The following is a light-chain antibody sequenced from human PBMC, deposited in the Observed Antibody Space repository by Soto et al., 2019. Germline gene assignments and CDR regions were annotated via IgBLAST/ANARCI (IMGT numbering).Light chain of an antibody. CDR2: SSS. CDR3: QQANSFPLT. Sequence: DIQMTQSPSFVSASVGDRVTIACRASQGISTWVVWYQQKPGAAPKLLIHSSSNLQSGVPSRFSGSGSGTDFTLTISSLPPEDFATYYCQQANSFPLTLGPGTKVDIK. V-gene: IGKV1-12*01. CDR1: QGISTW. J-gene: IGKJ3*01.